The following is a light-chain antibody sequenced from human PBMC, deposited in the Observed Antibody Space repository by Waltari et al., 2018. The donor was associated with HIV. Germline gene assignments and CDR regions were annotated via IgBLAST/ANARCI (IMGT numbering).Light chain of an antibody. V-gene: IGLV1-36*01. Sequence: QSVLTQSPSVSEAPGQSVTLSCSGSESNLGSHPVPGYQQFPGKPPRLLVYNDDLILSGVSDRLSASKSGTSASLAINDLQSEHESHYYCAAWDDGLNGVIFGGGTKVTVL. CDR3: AAWDDGLNGVI. CDR1: ESNLGSHP. CDR2: NDD. J-gene: IGLJ2*01.